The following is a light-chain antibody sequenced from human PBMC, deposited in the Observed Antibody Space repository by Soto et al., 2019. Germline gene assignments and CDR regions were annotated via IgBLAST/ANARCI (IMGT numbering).Light chain of an antibody. Sequence: QSALTQPASVSGSPGQSITISCTGTSSDVGGYNYVSWYQQHPGKAPKPMIYDVSNRPSGVSNRFSGPQSGNTASLTISGLQAEDEADYYCSSYTTTGTRVFGGGTKLTVL. CDR3: SSYTTTGTRV. J-gene: IGLJ2*01. CDR1: SSDVGGYNY. V-gene: IGLV2-14*01. CDR2: DVS.